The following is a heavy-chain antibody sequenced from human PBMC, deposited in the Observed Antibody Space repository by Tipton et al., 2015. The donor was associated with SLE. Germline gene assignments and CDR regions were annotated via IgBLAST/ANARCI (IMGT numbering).Heavy chain of an antibody. CDR1: GGSISSSSYY. CDR2: IYYSGST. CDR3: ASGGYYASGSYYGGWFDP. J-gene: IGHJ5*02. D-gene: IGHD3-10*01. Sequence: TLSLTCTVSGGSISSSSYYWGWIRQPPGKGLEWIGSIYYSGSTYYNPSLKSRVTISVDTSKNPVSLKLTSVTAADTGVYYCASGGYYASGSYYGGWFDPWGQGTLVTVSS. V-gene: IGHV4-39*07.